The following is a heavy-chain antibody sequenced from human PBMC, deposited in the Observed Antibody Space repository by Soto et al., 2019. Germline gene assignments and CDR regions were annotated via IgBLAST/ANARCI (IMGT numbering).Heavy chain of an antibody. CDR1: GYTLTGYY. V-gene: IGHV1-2*04. CDR3: ARGGRKVTIFGVTNYYYYMDV. CDR2: INPNSGGT. D-gene: IGHD3-3*01. J-gene: IGHJ6*03. Sequence: ASVKVSCKASGYTLTGYYMHWVRQAPGQGLEWMGWINPNSGGTNYAQKFQGWVTMTRDTSISPAYMELSRLRSDDTAGYYCARGGRKVTIFGVTNYYYYMDVWGKGTTVTVSS.